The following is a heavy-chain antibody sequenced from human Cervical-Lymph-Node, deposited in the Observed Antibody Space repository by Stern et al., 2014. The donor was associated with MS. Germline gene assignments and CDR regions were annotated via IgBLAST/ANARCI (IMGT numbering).Heavy chain of an antibody. CDR3: ARHGGWLPHY. Sequence: QVQLQESGPGLVKPSETLSLTCSVSGGSISRSTYYWGWIRQPPGKGLEWIGSIYYSGTTYYNPSLKSRVTIDTSTNQFSLRLTSVTAADTAVYYCARHGGWLPHYWSQGTLVTVSS. J-gene: IGHJ4*02. D-gene: IGHD5-12*01. CDR1: GGSISRSTYY. CDR2: IYYSGTT. V-gene: IGHV4-39*01.